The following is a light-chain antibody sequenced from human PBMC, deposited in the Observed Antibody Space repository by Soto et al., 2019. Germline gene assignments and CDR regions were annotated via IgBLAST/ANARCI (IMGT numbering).Light chain of an antibody. J-gene: IGKJ1*01. CDR2: WAS. CDR1: QTVLYSSNNKNY. Sequence: DIVMTQSPDSLAVSLGERATINCKSSQTVLYSSNNKNYLAWYQQKPGQPPKLLIHWASSRESGVPDRVSGSGSGTDFSLTVSSLQAEDVAVYYCQQYYSSPWTFGQGTKVDIK. CDR3: QQYYSSPWT. V-gene: IGKV4-1*01.